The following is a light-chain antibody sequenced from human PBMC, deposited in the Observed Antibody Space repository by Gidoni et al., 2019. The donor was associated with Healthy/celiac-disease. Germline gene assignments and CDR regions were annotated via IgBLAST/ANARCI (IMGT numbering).Light chain of an antibody. CDR3: CSYAGSYTLV. CDR2: DVS. CDR1: SSDVGGYNY. Sequence: SALTQPRSVSGSPGQSVTISCTGTSSDVGGYNYVSWYQQHPGKAPKLMIDDVSKRPSGVPDRFSGSKSGNTASLTISGLQAEDEADYYCCSYAGSYTLVFGGGTKLTVL. V-gene: IGLV2-11*01. J-gene: IGLJ2*01.